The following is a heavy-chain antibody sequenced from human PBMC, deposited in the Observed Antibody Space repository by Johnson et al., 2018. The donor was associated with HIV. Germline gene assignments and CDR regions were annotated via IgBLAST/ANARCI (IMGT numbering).Heavy chain of an antibody. V-gene: IGHV3-30*02. D-gene: IGHD3-16*01. CDR2: IRYDGSNK. Sequence: QMQLVESGGGVVQPGRSLRLSCAASGFTFSSYAMHWVRQAPGKGLEWVAFIRYDGSNKYYADSVKGRFTISRDNSKNTLYLQMNSLRAEDTAVDYCAKPPSMGADAFDIWGQGTIVTVSS. J-gene: IGHJ3*02. CDR1: GFTFSSYA. CDR3: AKPPSMGADAFDI.